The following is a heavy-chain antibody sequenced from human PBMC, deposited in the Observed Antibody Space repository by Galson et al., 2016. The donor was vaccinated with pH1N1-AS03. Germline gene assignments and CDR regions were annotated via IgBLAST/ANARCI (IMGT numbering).Heavy chain of an antibody. V-gene: IGHV4-39*07. CDR2: ISFRGSS. CDR1: GDSVISKNYY. D-gene: IGHD1-1*01. J-gene: IGHJ4*02. CDR3: VMDTTTWMRFDY. Sequence: ETLSLTCSVSGDSVISKNYYWGWVRQPPGKGLEWIGSISFRGSSYYNPSLKSRVRISIDESNNQFSLDLNSVTAADTALYYCVMDTTTWMRFDYWGQGVLVIVSS.